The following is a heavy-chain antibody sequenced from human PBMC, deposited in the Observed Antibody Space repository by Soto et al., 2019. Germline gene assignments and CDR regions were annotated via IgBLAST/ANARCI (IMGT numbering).Heavy chain of an antibody. V-gene: IGHV3-48*02. CDR2: ISSSDTTI. CDR3: ASGGYCSVTGCFVQTIDAFDI. Sequence: EVQLVESGGGLVQPGGSLRLSCAASGFTFSSYSMNWVRQAPGKGLEWVSYISSSDTTIYYADSVKGRFTISRDNAKNSLYLQMNSLRDEDTAVYYCASGGYCSVTGCFVQTIDAFDIWGQGTMVTVSS. CDR1: GFTFSSYS. D-gene: IGHD2-2*01. J-gene: IGHJ3*02.